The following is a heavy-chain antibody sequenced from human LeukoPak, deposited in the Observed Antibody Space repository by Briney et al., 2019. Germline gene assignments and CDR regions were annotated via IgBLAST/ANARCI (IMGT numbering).Heavy chain of an antibody. CDR2: ISYSGST. CDR3: ARSRQLTPDVGFDL. J-gene: IGHJ4*02. V-gene: IGHV4-59*01. Sequence: SSETLSLTCTVSGGSFSSDSWTWIRQPPGKGLEWIGFISYSGSTNYNPSLRSRVTISADTSKTQFSLKLYSVTAADTAVYYCARSRQLTPDVGFDLWGQGTLVTVSS. CDR1: GGSFSSDS. D-gene: IGHD3-9*01.